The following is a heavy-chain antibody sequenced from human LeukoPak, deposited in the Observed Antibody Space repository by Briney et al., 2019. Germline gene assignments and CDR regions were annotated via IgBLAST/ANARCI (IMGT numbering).Heavy chain of an antibody. CDR3: AAGGAEYYYYYYYGMDV. V-gene: IGHV1-58*01. J-gene: IGHJ6*02. CDR2: IVVGSGNT. D-gene: IGHD2/OR15-2a*01. CDR1: GFTFTSSA. Sequence: SVTVSYTASGFTFTSSAVQWVRQARGQRLEWIGWIVVGSGNTNYAQKFQERVTITRDMSTSTAYMELSSLRSEDTAVYYCAAGGAEYYYYYYYGMDVWGQGTTVTVSS.